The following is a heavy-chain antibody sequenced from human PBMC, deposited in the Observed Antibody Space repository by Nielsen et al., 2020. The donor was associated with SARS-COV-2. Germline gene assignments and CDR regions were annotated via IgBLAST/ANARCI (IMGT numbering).Heavy chain of an antibody. CDR1: GYSFTSYW. CDR3: ARHGAAILTGYDY. J-gene: IGHJ4*02. Sequence: GESLKISCKGSGYSFTSYWISWVRQMPGKGLEWMGRIDPSDSYTNYSPSLQGHVTISADKSISTAYLQWSSLKASDTAMYYCARHGAAILTGYDYWGQGTLVTVSS. CDR2: IDPSDSYT. D-gene: IGHD3-9*01. V-gene: IGHV5-10-1*01.